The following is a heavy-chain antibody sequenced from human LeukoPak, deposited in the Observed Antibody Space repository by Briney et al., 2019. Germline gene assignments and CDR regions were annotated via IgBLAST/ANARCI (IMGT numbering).Heavy chain of an antibody. CDR2: IRYDGSNK. CDR3: AKGPTPSSKTGTTAY. CDR1: GFTFSSYG. Sequence: GGSLRLSCAASGFTFSSYGMHWVRQAPGKGLEWVAFIRYDGSNKYYADSVKGRFTISRDNSKNTLYLQMNSLRAEDTAVYYCAKGPTPSSKTGTTAYWGQGTLVTVSS. V-gene: IGHV3-30*02. D-gene: IGHD1-7*01. J-gene: IGHJ4*02.